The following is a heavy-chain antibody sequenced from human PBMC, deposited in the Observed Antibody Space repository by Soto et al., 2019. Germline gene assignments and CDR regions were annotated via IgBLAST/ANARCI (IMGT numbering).Heavy chain of an antibody. V-gene: IGHV1-8*01. D-gene: IGHD2-8*01. CDR2: MNPNSGNT. CDR1: GYTFTSYD. J-gene: IGHJ6*02. CDR3: ARKDIVLMVYAKPNNYYGMDV. Sequence: ASVKVSCKASGYTFTSYDINWVRQATGQGLEWMGWMNPNSGNTGYAQKFQGRVTMTRNTSISTAYMELSSLRSEDTAVYYCARKDIVLMVYAKPNNYYGMDVWGQGTTVTVSS.